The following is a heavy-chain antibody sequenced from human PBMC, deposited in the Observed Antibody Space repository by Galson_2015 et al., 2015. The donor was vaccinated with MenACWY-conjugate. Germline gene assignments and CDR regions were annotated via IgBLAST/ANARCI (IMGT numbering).Heavy chain of an antibody. CDR1: GFTFNNYW. J-gene: IGHJ4*02. CDR2: IKADGSFS. V-gene: IGHV3-74*01. Sequence: SLRLSCAASGFTFNNYWMHWVRQPPGEGLEWISYIKADGSFSNYADSVKGRFTNSTDNAKNMVYLQMDGLGDEDTAVYFCARDNNWSFDSWGQGTLVTVSS. CDR3: ARDNNWSFDS. D-gene: IGHD1-1*01.